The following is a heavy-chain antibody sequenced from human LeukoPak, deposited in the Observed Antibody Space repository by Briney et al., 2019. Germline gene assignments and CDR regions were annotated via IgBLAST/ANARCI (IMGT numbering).Heavy chain of an antibody. J-gene: IGHJ4*02. V-gene: IGHV1-69*04. CDR3: ARATRGSTLDY. CDR2: TIPILGIA. CDR1: GGTFSSYA. Sequence: SVKVSCKASGGTFSSYAISWVRQAPGQGLEWMGRTIPILGIANYAQKFQGRVTITANKSTSTAYMELSGLRSEDTAVYYCARATRGSTLDYWGQGTLVTVSS.